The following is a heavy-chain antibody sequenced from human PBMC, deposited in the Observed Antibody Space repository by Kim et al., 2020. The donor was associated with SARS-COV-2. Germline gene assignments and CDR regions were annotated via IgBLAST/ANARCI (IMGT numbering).Heavy chain of an antibody. J-gene: IGHJ4*01. CDR1: GGSFSGYY. V-gene: IGHV4-34*07. D-gene: IGHD2-2*01. CDR2: INHCGST. CDR3: SGAEYCCSSSCYSGVDY. Sequence: SETLSLTCAVSGGSFSGYYWSWICQPPGTGLEWNGEINHCGSTNYNPSLKSRVTISVDTSKTQFSLKLSPVTAAATAVYYCSGAEYCCSSSCYSGVDYWG.